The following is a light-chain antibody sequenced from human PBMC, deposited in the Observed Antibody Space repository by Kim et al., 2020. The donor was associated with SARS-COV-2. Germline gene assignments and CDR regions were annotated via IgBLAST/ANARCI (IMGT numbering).Light chain of an antibody. CDR1: EDVSDY. V-gene: IGKV1-33*01. CDR3: QQYDAPPFT. Sequence: GDRVTITCQASEDVSDYFNLYHQKPGEAPQVLIRDAANLESGVPSRFSRGGYGTEFSLTISSVQPEDMGTYYCQQYDAPPFTFG. CDR2: DAA. J-gene: IGKJ5*01.